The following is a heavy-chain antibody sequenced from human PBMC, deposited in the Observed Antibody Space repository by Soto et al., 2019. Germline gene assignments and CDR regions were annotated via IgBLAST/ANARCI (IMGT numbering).Heavy chain of an antibody. CDR1: GYTFTSYG. V-gene: IGHV1-18*01. CDR2: ISTYNGNT. CDR3: ARDKGQWMVND. J-gene: IGHJ4*02. D-gene: IGHD6-19*01. Sequence: QVQLVQSGAEVKKPGASVKVSCKTSGYTFTSYGISWVRQAPGQGLEWIGWISTYNGNTNHAQRLQGRVSMTTDTSISTAYRELRSLRADATALYYCARDKGQWMVNDWGQGTLLTVSS.